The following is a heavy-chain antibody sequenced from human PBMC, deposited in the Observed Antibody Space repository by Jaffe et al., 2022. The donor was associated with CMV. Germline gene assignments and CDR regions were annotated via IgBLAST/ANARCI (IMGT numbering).Heavy chain of an antibody. V-gene: IGHV1-24*01. CDR2: FDPEQDEI. CDR3: TTGWYRSGNFHF. J-gene: IGHJ4*02. Sequence: QVQLIQSGTEVKRPGASVKVSCRVSEYSLNELSMHWVRQAPGRGLEWMGGFDPEQDEIIYAQNIQGRVTFTEDTSIDTAYMELSSLRSEDTAVYYCTTGWYRSGNFHFWGQGTLVTVS. D-gene: IGHD6-19*01. CDR1: EYSLNELS.